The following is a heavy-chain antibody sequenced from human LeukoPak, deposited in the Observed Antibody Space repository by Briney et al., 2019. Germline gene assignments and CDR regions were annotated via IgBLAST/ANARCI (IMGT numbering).Heavy chain of an antibody. Sequence: GGSLRLSCAASGFTFSNDFMSWVRQAPGKGPEWVSVIYTDGTTYYADSVKGRFTISRDNSKNTLYLQMNSLRAEDTAVYYCARTDPGVGATRPEYGMDVWGQGTTVTVSS. CDR1: GFTFSNDF. V-gene: IGHV3-66*02. CDR2: IYTDGTT. D-gene: IGHD1-26*01. J-gene: IGHJ6*02. CDR3: ARTDPGVGATRPEYGMDV.